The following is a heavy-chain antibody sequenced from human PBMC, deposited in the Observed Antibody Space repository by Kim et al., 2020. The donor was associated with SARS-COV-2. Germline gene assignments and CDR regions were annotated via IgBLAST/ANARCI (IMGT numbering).Heavy chain of an antibody. V-gene: IGHV4-59*13. J-gene: IGHJ5*02. CDR1: GGSISSYY. CDR2: IYYSGST. Sequence: SETLSLTCTVSGGSISSYYWSWIRQPPGKGLEWIGYIYYSGSTNYNPSLKSRVTISVDTSKNQFSLKLSSVTAADTAVYYCARVNYGDYVGGFDPWGQGTLVTVSS. CDR3: ARVNYGDYVGGFDP. D-gene: IGHD4-17*01.